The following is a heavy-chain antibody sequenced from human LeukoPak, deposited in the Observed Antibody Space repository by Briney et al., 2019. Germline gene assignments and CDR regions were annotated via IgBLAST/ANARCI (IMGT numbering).Heavy chain of an antibody. J-gene: IGHJ5*02. D-gene: IGHD2-2*01. Sequence: SETLSLTCTVSGGSISSHYWSWIRQPPGKGLEWIGYIYYSGSTNYNPSLKSRVTISVDTSKNQFSLKLSSVTAADTAVYYCARGHCSSTSCSRNWFNPWGQGTLVTVSS. CDR1: GGSISSHY. V-gene: IGHV4-59*11. CDR3: ARGHCSSTSCSRNWFNP. CDR2: IYYSGST.